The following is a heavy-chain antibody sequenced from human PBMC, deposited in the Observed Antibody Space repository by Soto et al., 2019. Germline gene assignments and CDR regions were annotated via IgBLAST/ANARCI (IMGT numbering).Heavy chain of an antibody. CDR2: IYYSGST. CDR3: ARVGGVAARTFDY. CDR1: GGSINDFY. Sequence: PSETLSITCTVPGGSINDFYWSWIRQPPGKGLEWIGYIYYSGSTDYNPSLKGRVTISVDTSKNQFSLKLRSVTAADTAVYYCARVGGVAARTFDYWGQGTLVTVSS. D-gene: IGHD6-6*01. V-gene: IGHV4-59*01. J-gene: IGHJ4*02.